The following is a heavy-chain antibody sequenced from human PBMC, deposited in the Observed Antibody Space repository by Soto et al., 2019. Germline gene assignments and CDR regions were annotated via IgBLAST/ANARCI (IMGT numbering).Heavy chain of an antibody. CDR2: ISDRGTT. CDR1: GGSINSGGYY. CDR3: ARARTSYAP. Sequence: SSETLSLTCTVSGGSINSGGYYWRWIPQQSGKGLEGIESISDRGTTYFNPSLKSRITISIHTSKNQFSLKLRSVTAADTAVYYCARARTSYAPWGQGTLVTVSS. J-gene: IGHJ5*02. V-gene: IGHV4-31*03. D-gene: IGHD2-2*01.